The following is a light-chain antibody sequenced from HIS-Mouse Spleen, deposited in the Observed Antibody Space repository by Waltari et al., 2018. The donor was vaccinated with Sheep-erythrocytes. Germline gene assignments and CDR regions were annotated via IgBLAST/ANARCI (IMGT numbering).Light chain of an antibody. Sequence: QSALTQPASVSGSPGQSITISCTGTSSDVGSYNLVPWYQQHPGKAPKLMSYEGSKRPSGGSNRFSGSKSGNTASLTISGLQAEDEADYYCCSYAGSSTLVFGGGTKLTVL. J-gene: IGLJ2*01. V-gene: IGLV2-23*01. CDR3: CSYAGSSTLV. CDR1: SSDVGSYNL. CDR2: EGS.